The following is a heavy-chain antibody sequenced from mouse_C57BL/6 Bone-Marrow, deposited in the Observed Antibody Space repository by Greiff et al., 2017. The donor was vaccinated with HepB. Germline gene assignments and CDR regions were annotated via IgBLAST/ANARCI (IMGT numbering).Heavy chain of an antibody. CDR2: INPNNGGT. V-gene: IGHV1-18*01. J-gene: IGHJ4*01. CDR3: ARTIVAEYYAMDY. D-gene: IGHD1-1*01. CDR1: GYTFTDYN. Sequence: VQLKESGPELVKPGASVKIPCKASGYTFTDYNMDWVKQSHGKSLEWIGDINPNNGGTIYNQKFKGKATLTVDKSSSTAYMELRSLTSEDTAVYYCARTIVAEYYAMDYWGQGTSVTVSS.